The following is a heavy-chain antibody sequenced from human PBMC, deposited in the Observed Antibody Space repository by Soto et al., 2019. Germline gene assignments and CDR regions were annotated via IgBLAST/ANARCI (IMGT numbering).Heavy chain of an antibody. J-gene: IGHJ5*02. CDR1: GGSFGGYY. CDR2: IHHSGST. CDR3: AQQQPTLFDP. Sequence: VQLQQGGAGLFKPSETLSLTCAVYGGSFGGYYWSWIRQPPGKGVEWIGEIHHSGSTNYNPSLKSRVTISVDTSKNQFSLKVSSVTAADTAVYFCAQQQPTLFDPWGQGTLVTVSS. V-gene: IGHV4-34*01. D-gene: IGHD6-13*01.